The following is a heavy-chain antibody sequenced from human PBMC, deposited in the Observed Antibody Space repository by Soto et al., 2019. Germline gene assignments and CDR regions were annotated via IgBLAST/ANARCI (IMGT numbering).Heavy chain of an antibody. Sequence: GASVKVSCKDSGGTYSSYAISCVRQAPEQGLEWMGGIIPIFGTANYAQKFQGRVTITADESTSTAYMELSSLRSEDTAVYYCARDKSCSGGSCYSGPYDYWGQGTLVTVSS. CDR2: IIPIFGTA. D-gene: IGHD2-15*01. CDR1: GGTYSSYA. CDR3: ARDKSCSGGSCYSGPYDY. V-gene: IGHV1-69*13. J-gene: IGHJ4*02.